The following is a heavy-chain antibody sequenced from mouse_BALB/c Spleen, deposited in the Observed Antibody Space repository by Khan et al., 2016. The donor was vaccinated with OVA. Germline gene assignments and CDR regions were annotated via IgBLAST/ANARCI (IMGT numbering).Heavy chain of an antibody. J-gene: IGHJ2*01. D-gene: IGHD1-1*01. CDR1: GYSFTGYF. CDR2: INPHIGET. CDR3: TRSYRSDFDY. V-gene: IGHV1-20*02. Sequence: VQLQQSGPELVRPGASVKISCTASGYSFTGYFMNWVMQSHGKSLEWIGRINPHIGETFYNQRFKDKATLTVDESSSTAHMELRSLASEDSAVYYCTRSYRSDFDYWGQGTTLTVSP.